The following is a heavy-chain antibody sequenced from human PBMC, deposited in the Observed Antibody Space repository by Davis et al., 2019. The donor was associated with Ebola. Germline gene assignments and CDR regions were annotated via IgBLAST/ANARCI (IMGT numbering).Heavy chain of an antibody. CDR1: GYTFTSYD. J-gene: IGHJ4*02. D-gene: IGHD4-23*01. CDR2: ISAYNGNT. Sequence: AASVPVSCQASGYTFTSYDISWVRQAPGQGLEWLGWISAYNGNTNYVQKFQGRVILTTDTSTSTAYMELRSLGYDDTAVYYCARDGKPGYFIEYWGQGTLVTVSS. CDR3: ARDGKPGYFIEY. V-gene: IGHV1-18*01.